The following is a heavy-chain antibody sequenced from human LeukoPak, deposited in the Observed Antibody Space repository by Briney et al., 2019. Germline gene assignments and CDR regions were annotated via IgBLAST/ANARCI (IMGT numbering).Heavy chain of an antibody. CDR2: ISYDGSNK. V-gene: IGHV3-30*03. D-gene: IGHD3-16*01. CDR3: AARGYDYVWGVSFGPKYYFDY. Sequence: GGSLRLSCAASGFTFSSYGMHWVRQAPGKGLEWVAVISYDGSNKYYADSVKGRFTISRDNSKNTLYLQMNSLRAEDTAVYYCAARGYDYVWGVSFGPKYYFDYWGQGTLVTVSS. CDR1: GFTFSSYG. J-gene: IGHJ4*02.